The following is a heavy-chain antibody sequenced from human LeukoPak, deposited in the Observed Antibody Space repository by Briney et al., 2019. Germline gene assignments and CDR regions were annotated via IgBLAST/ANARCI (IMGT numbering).Heavy chain of an antibody. CDR2: IYYSGST. D-gene: IGHD1-26*01. Sequence: SETLSLTCTVSGGSISSYYWSWIRQPPGKGLEWIGYIYYSGSTNYNPSLKSRVTISVDTSKNQFPLKLSSVTAADTAVYYCARVAGSYYFDYWGQGTLVTVSS. J-gene: IGHJ4*02. CDR3: ARVAGSYYFDY. V-gene: IGHV4-59*01. CDR1: GGSISSYY.